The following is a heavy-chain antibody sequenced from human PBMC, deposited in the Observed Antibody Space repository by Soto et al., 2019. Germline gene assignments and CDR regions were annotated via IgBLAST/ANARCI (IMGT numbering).Heavy chain of an antibody. V-gene: IGHV1-3*04. J-gene: IGHJ5*02. CDR2: SNIGNGNK. D-gene: IGHD2-21*02. Sequence: QVQLVQSGAEVKKPGASVRVSCRTSGYTFTSYAIHWVRQAPGQGLEWMAWSNIGNGNKKYSQKFKGRVTVSRDTSTCNAYVALSSLRTEDTAVYYCATEPLCGGVCYGHWLDPWGQGTLVRVSS. CDR1: GYTFTSYA. CDR3: ATEPLCGGVCYGHWLDP.